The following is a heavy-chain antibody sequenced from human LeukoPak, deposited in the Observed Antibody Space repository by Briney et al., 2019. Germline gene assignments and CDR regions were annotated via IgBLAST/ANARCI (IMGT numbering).Heavy chain of an antibody. V-gene: IGHV1-2*02. CDR1: GYTFTGYY. CDR2: INPNSGGT. D-gene: IGHD1-26*01. Sequence: ASVKVSCRASGYTFTGYYMHWVRQAPGQGLEWMGWINPNSGGTNYAQKFQGRVTMTRDTSISTAYMELSRLRSDDTAVYYCARGRVGAKWGVDYWGQGTLVTVSS. CDR3: ARGRVGAKWGVDY. J-gene: IGHJ4*02.